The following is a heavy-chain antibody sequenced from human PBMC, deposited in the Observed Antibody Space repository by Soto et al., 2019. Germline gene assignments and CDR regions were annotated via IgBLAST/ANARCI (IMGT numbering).Heavy chain of an antibody. D-gene: IGHD4-17*01. V-gene: IGHV4-59*08. J-gene: IGHJ3*02. CDR2: IYYSGST. Sequence: QVQLQESGPGLVKPSETLSLTCTVLGGSISSYYWSWIRQPPGKGLEWIGYIYYSGSTNYNPTLKSRVTISVDTYKNQFSLKLSSVTAADTAVYYCARRYGGAFDIWGQGTMVTVSS. CDR1: GGSISSYY. CDR3: ARRYGGAFDI.